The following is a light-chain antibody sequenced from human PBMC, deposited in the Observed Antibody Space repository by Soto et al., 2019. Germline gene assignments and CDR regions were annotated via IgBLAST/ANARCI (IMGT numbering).Light chain of an antibody. CDR2: AAS. Sequence: IQLTQSPSSLSASVGDRVTITCRASQGISSYLAWYQQKPGKAPKLLIYAASTLQSGVPSRFSGSGSGTDFTLTISSLQHEDFATYYCQQINSYPQTFGPGPKVDIK. CDR1: QGISSY. CDR3: QQINSYPQT. V-gene: IGKV1-9*01. J-gene: IGKJ1*01.